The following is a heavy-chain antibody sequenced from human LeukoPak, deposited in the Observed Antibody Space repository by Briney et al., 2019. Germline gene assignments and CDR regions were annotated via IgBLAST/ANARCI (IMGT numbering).Heavy chain of an antibody. D-gene: IGHD3-10*01. J-gene: IGHJ2*01. CDR2: IYYSGST. V-gene: IGHV4-39*01. CDR3: ARSRAYYYGSGSWDFDL. Sequence: SETLSLTCTVSGGSISSSSYYWAWIRQPPGEGLEGIGTIYYSGSTYYNPSLKSRVTISVDTPKNQFSLRVSSVTAADTAVYYCARSRAYYYGSGSWDFDLWGRGTLVTVSS. CDR1: GGSISSSSYY.